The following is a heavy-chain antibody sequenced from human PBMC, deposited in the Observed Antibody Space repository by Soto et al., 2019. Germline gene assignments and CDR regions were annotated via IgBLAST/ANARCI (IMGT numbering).Heavy chain of an antibody. CDR1: GYSVTSSDYY. CDR3: APLSVSLSGPYGIHV. Sequence: KPSETLSLTCSVSGYSVTSSDYYWAWIRQPSGKGLEWIGSMFYSGLTYYNPSLKSRVTLSVDTSKNQFSVRLNSVTAADTAVYYCAPLSVSLSGPYGIHVWGQGTTVTVSS. J-gene: IGHJ6*02. D-gene: IGHD2-15*01. CDR2: MFYSGLT. V-gene: IGHV4-39*01.